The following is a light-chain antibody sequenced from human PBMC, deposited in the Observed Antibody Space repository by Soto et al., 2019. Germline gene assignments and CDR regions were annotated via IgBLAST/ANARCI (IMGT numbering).Light chain of an antibody. J-gene: IGLJ3*02. Sequence: QSVLTQPPSASGTPGQRVTISCSGSSSNIGSNYVSWYQHLPGAAPKLLIYRSDQRPSGVPDRFSDSKSGTSAPLAISGLRSEDEADYFCAVRDDSLSGHWVFGGGTKLTVL. CDR1: SSNIGSNY. V-gene: IGLV1-47*01. CDR3: AVRDDSLSGHWV. CDR2: RSD.